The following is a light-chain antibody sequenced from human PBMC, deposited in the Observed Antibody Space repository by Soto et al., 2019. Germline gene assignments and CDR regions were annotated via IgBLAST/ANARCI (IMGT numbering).Light chain of an antibody. V-gene: IGLV2-14*01. CDR2: EVS. CDR1: SSDVGGYNY. J-gene: IGLJ1*01. CDR3: SSYTSSSTLEGYV. Sequence: QSALTQPASVSGSPGQSITISCTGTSSDVGGYNYVSWYQQHPGKAPKLMIYEVSNRPSGVSNRFSGSKSGNTASLTISGLQAEDEADYYCSSYTSSSTLEGYVFGTGTKVTAL.